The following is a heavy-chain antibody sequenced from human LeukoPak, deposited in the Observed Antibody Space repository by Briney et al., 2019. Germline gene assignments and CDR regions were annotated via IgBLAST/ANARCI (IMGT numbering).Heavy chain of an antibody. D-gene: IGHD1-1*01. CDR2: IKEDGSEK. J-gene: IGHJ4*02. Sequence: PGGSLRLSRAASGFTFSKYWMSWVRQAPGKGLEWVANIKEDGSEKYFVDSVRGRFIISRDNAENSLYLQMNSLRAEDTAIYYCVRDGRPLDYWGQGTLVTVS. CDR1: GFTFSKYW. V-gene: IGHV3-7*01. CDR3: VRDGRPLDY.